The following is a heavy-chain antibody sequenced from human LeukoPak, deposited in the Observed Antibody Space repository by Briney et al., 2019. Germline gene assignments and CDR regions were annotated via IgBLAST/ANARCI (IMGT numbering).Heavy chain of an antibody. CDR2: MNPNSGNT. CDR3: ARGGCSSTSCYTGEDWFDP. D-gene: IGHD2-2*02. J-gene: IGHJ5*02. V-gene: IGHV1-8*01. Sequence: ASVKVSCKASGYTFTSYDINWERQATGQGLEWMGWMNPNSGNTGYAQKFQGRVTMTRNTSVSTAYMELSSLRSEDTAVYYCARGGCSSTSCYTGEDWFDPWGQGTLVTVSS. CDR1: GYTFTSYD.